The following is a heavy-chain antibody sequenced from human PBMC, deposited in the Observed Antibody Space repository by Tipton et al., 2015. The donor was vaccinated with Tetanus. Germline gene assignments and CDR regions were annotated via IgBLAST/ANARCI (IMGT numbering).Heavy chain of an antibody. D-gene: IGHD3-3*01. CDR1: GASLRGGDYQ. Sequence: TLSLTCTVSGASLRGGDYQWNWIRQPPGKGLEWLAYTSPSGRTNSNYSLKSRITISQDMSKNQFSLRLASVTAADTAVYYCARANYEFPKKGPFDSWGQGALVIVSS. CDR3: ARANYEFPKKGPFDS. V-gene: IGHV4-61*08. J-gene: IGHJ4*02. CDR2: TSPSGRT.